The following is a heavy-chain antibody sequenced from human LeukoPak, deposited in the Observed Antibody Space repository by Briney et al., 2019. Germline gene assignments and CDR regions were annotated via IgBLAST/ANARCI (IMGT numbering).Heavy chain of an antibody. V-gene: IGHV3-21*01. J-gene: IGHJ4*02. D-gene: IGHD6-19*01. Sequence: GGSLRLSCAGSGFTFSSYSMNWVRQAPGGGLEWVSFISSGSSYIYYADSVKDRFINSRDNAKKSMFLQMDSLRAEDTAVYYCARARSGYTSGSDFDYWGQGTLVTVSS. CDR2: ISSGSSYI. CDR1: GFTFSSYS. CDR3: ARARSGYTSGSDFDY.